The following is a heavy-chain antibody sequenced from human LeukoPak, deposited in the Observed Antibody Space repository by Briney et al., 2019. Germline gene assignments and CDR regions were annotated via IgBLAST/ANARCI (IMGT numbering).Heavy chain of an antibody. D-gene: IGHD2-15*01. V-gene: IGHV3-23*01. J-gene: IGHJ4*02. Sequence: SGGSLRLSCAASGFTFSSYAMSWVRQAPGKGLEWVSAISGSGGSTYYADSVKGRFTISRDNSKNTLYLQMNSLRAEDTAVYYCAKGSDIVVVVAATPFDYWGQGTLVTVSS. CDR2: ISGSGGST. CDR3: AKGSDIVVVVAATPFDY. CDR1: GFTFSSYA.